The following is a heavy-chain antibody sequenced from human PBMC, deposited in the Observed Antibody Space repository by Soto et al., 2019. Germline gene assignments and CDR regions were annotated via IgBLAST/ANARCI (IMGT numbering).Heavy chain of an antibody. D-gene: IGHD3-10*01. V-gene: IGHV3-30-3*01. CDR2: ISYDGSNE. CDR3: ARGTMVRGAPSHYYGMDV. CDR1: GFTFSSYA. Sequence: QVQLVESGGGLVQPGRSLRLSCAASGFTFSSYAMHWVRQAPGKGLEWVAVISYDGSNEYYADSVKGRFTISRDNSKNTLYLQMNSLRAEDTAVYYCARGTMVRGAPSHYYGMDVWGQGTTVTVSS. J-gene: IGHJ6*02.